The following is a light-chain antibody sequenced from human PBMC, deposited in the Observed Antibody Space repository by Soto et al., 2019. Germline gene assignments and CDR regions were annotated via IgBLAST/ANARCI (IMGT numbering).Light chain of an antibody. CDR3: QRYISAPFT. J-gene: IGKJ3*01. CDR1: QGISNY. Sequence: DIQMTQSPSSLSASVGDRVTITCRASQGISNYLAWYQQKPGKVPKLLIYAASTLQSGVPSRFGGSGSGTDFSLTISSLQPEDVATYDCQRYISAPFTFGPGTKVDIK. V-gene: IGKV1-27*01. CDR2: AAS.